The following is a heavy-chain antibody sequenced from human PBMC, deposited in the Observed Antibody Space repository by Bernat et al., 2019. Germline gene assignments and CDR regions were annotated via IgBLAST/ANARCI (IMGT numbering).Heavy chain of an antibody. CDR1: RASMSDYY. CDR2: MHYSGNT. V-gene: IGHV4-59*01. Sequence: QVQVQESGPGLVKPSETLSLTCTVSRASMSDYYWTWIRQPPGKGLEWIAYMHYSGNTDYNPSLKRRVTISIDTSKNQFSLKLRPVIAADTAVYYCASVPLVCSDGSCYYYVDVWGNGTTVTVSS. CDR3: ASVPLVCSDGSCYYYVDV. J-gene: IGHJ6*03. D-gene: IGHD2-15*01.